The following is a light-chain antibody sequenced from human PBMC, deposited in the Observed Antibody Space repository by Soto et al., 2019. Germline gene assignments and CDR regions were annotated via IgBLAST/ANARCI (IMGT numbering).Light chain of an antibody. CDR3: QQYSIYPIT. CDR1: QDIYNW. V-gene: IGKV1-5*03. Sequence: DIQMTQSPSTLSASVGYRVTITCRASQDIYNWLAWYQQKPGRAPRLLIYKTAGLESGVPSRFSGSGSGTEYTLTISSLQPDDFATYYCQQYSIYPITFGGGTKLDIK. CDR2: KTA. J-gene: IGKJ4*01.